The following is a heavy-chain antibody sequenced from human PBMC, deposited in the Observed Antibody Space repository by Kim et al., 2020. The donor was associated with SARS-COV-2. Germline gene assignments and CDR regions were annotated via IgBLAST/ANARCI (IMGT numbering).Heavy chain of an antibody. J-gene: IGHJ4*02. V-gene: IGHV3-30*04. D-gene: IGHD3-9*01. Sequence: GGSLRLSCAASGFTFSSYAMHWVRQAPGKGLEWVAVISYDGSNKYYADSVKGRFTISRDNSKNTLYLQMNSLRAEATAVYYCARDGYDILTGYYPPGGMYYFDYWGQGTLVTVSS. CDR3: ARDGYDILTGYYPPGGMYYFDY. CDR2: ISYDGSNK. CDR1: GFTFSSYA.